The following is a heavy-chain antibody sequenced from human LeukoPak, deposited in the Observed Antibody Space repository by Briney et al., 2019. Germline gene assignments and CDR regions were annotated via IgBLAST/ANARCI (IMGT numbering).Heavy chain of an antibody. Sequence: GGSLRLSCAASGFTFSSYGMHWVRQAPGKGLEWVTFIGYDGRNKYYADSVKGRFTISRDNSKNTLYLQMNSLRAEDTAVYYCAKDNAYHYADYWGQGTLVTVSS. V-gene: IGHV3-30*02. CDR1: GFTFSSYG. J-gene: IGHJ4*02. CDR3: AKDNAYHYADY. CDR2: IGYDGRNK. D-gene: IGHD3-10*01.